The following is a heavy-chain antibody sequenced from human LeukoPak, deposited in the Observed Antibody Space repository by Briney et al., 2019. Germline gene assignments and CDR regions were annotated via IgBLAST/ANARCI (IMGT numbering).Heavy chain of an antibody. V-gene: IGHV3-48*03. CDR1: GFTFSSYE. CDR3: ASCSGGSCYYYYMDV. CDR2: ISSSGSTI. J-gene: IGHJ6*03. D-gene: IGHD2-15*01. Sequence: GGSLRLSCAASGFTFSSYEMNWVRQAPGKGLEWVSYISSSGSTIYYADSVKGRFTISRDNAKNSLYLQMNSLRAEDTAVYYCASCSGGSCYYYYMDVWGKGTTVTASS.